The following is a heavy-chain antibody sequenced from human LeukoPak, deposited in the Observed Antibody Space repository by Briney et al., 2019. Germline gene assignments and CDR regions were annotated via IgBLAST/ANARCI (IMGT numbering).Heavy chain of an antibody. CDR3: AGGPYYYDSSGYVDY. V-gene: IGHV4-34*01. CDR2: INHSGST. CDR1: GGSFSGYY. J-gene: IGHJ4*02. D-gene: IGHD3-22*01. Sequence: PSETLSLTCAVYGGSFSGYYWSWIRQPPGKGLEWIGEINHSGSTNYNPSLKSRVTISVDTSKNQFSLKLSSVTAADTAVYYCAGGPYYYDSSGYVDYWGQGTLVTVSS.